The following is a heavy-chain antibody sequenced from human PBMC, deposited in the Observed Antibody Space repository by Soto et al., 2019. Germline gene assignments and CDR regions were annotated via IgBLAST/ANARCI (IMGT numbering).Heavy chain of an antibody. CDR3: ATGCHDAFWGGGRCYFDS. Sequence: EVQLVESGGGLVQPGRSLRVSCAASGFTFDEYAMHWVRRVPGKGLEWVSSISWNGNIIGYAGSVKGRFTISRDNAKNTQYLKMNSLRHEDTALYFCATGCHDAFWGGGRCYFDSWGQGTLVTVSS. J-gene: IGHJ4*02. CDR2: ISWNGNII. V-gene: IGHV3-9*01. CDR1: GFTFDEYA. D-gene: IGHD3-3*01.